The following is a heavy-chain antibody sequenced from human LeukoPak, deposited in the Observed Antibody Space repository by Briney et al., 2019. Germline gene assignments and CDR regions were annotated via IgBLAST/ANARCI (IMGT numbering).Heavy chain of an antibody. CDR1: GFTFSSYA. D-gene: IGHD2-2*01. V-gene: IGHV3-23*01. Sequence: PGGSLRLSCAASGFTFSSYAMSWVRQAPGKGLEWVSAISGSGGSTYYADSVKGRFTISRDTSKNTLYLQMNSLRADDTAVYYCAREYCSTTSCYYFDYWGQGTLVTVSS. J-gene: IGHJ4*02. CDR3: AREYCSTTSCYYFDY. CDR2: ISGSGGST.